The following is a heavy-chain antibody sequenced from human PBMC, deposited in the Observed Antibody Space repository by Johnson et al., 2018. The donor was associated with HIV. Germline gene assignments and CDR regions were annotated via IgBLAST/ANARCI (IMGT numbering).Heavy chain of an antibody. V-gene: IGHV3-20*04. CDR1: GFTFDDYD. CDR3: ARGGMRGELGAFDI. Sequence: VQLVESGGGVARPGGSLRLSCAASGFTFDDYDMNWVRQAPGKGLEGVSGINWNGDNTGYGDAVKGRFTIFRDNAKNSLYLQMNRLRAEDTALYYCARGGMRGELGAFDIWGQGTMVTVSS. J-gene: IGHJ3*02. CDR2: INWNGDNT. D-gene: IGHD1-26*01.